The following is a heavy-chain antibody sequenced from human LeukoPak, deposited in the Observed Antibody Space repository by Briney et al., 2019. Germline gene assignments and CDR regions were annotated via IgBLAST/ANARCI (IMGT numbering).Heavy chain of an antibody. V-gene: IGHV4-59*01. D-gene: IGHD3-22*01. CDR2: IYYSGRT. J-gene: IGHJ4*02. Sequence: SETLSLTCNVSGGSISSYYWSWIRQPPGKGLEWIGYIYYSGRTNYSPSLKSRVTISVDTSKNQFSLKLSSVTAADTAVYYCARDKSDSSGYYYFDYWGQGTLVTVSS. CDR3: ARDKSDSSGYYYFDY. CDR1: GGSISSYY.